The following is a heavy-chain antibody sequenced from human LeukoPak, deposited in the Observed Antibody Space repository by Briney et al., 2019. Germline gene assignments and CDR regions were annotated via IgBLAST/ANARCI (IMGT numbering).Heavy chain of an antibody. J-gene: IGHJ4*02. CDR2: IVVGSGNT. CDR1: GFTFTSSA. D-gene: IGHD2-15*01. CDR3: AAVRYCSGGSCYGVPRPFDY. V-gene: IGHV1-58*02. Sequence: SVKVSCKASGFTFTSSAMQWVRQARGQRLEWIGWIVVGSGNTNYAQKFQERVTITRDMSTSTAYMELSSLRSEETAVYYCAAVRYCSGGSCYGVPRPFDYWGQGTLVTVSS.